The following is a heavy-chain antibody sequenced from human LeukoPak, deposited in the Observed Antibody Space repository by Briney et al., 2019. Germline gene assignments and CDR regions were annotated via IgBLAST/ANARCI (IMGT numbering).Heavy chain of an antibody. Sequence: GGSLRLSCTASGFTFGDYAMSWVRQAPGKGLEWVANIKEEGVEGVYVGSVKGRFTLTRDNAKKSLYLQMNGLRAEDTAVYYCARVSSGSGTYYPQYFDYWGQGTLVTVSS. V-gene: IGHV3-7*01. CDR1: GFTFGDYA. CDR2: IKEEGVEG. CDR3: ARVSSGSGTYYPQYFDY. J-gene: IGHJ4*02. D-gene: IGHD3-10*01.